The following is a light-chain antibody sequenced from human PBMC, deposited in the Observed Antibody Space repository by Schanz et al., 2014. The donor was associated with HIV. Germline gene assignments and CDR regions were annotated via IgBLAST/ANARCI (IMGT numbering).Light chain of an antibody. J-gene: IGLJ2*01. CDR3: GTWDSTLSAVV. CDR1: NSNIGNNY. V-gene: IGLV1-51*01. CDR2: DNH. Sequence: QSVLTQPPSVSAAPGQRVTISCSGSNSNIGNNYVSWYQQLPGTAPKLLIFDNHKRPSGIPDRFSGSKTGTSATLVIIGLQTGDEADYYCGTWDSTLSAVVFGGGTKLTVL.